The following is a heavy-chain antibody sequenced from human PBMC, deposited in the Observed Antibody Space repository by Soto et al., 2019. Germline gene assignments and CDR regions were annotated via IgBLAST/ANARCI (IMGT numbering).Heavy chain of an antibody. J-gene: IGHJ1*01. CDR1: GGSFSGYC. V-gene: IGHV4-34*01. CDR2: ICHGGGA. D-gene: IGHD6-13*01. Sequence: SETLSLTCAVYGGSFSGYCWSWIRQTPGERLEWVGDICHGGGANYNPSLKSRASFSMDPSKNQFSPKLNSVMAADTAVYYCAGYSNSWSKYVKHWGRGSLVT. CDR3: AGYSNSWSKYVKH.